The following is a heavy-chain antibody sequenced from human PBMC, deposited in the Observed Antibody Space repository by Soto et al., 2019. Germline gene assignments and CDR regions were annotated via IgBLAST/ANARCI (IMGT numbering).Heavy chain of an antibody. CDR3: ARGSVRGGIIPYYGMDV. Sequence: DVQLVESGGGLVQPGGSLRLSCAASGFTFSSYAMHWVRQAPGKGLEYVSAISSNGGSTYYANSVKGRFTISRDNSKNTLHLQMGSLRTEDMAVYDCARGSVRGGIIPYYGMDVWGQGTTVTVSS. J-gene: IGHJ6*02. CDR1: GFTFSSYA. CDR2: ISSNGGST. D-gene: IGHD3-10*01. V-gene: IGHV3-64*01.